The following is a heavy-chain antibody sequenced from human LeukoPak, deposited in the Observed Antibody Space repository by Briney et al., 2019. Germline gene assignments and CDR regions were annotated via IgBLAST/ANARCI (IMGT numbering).Heavy chain of an antibody. J-gene: IGHJ6*02. CDR2: ISESSSIT. CDR3: AKVIRGGYGMDV. D-gene: IGHD3-10*01. Sequence: GGSLRLSCAASGFTFSSFGSNWVLQTPGKGLELVSYISESSSITYYADSVKGRFTIYRDNAKNSLSLQLNSLRDEDTAVYFCAKVIRGGYGMDVWGQGTTVTVSS. CDR1: GFTFSSFG. V-gene: IGHV3-48*02.